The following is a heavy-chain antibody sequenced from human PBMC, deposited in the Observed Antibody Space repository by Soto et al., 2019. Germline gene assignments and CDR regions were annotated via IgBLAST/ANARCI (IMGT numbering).Heavy chain of an antibody. V-gene: IGHV5-51*01. CDR1: GFNFPTFW. CDR2: IYPDDSDT. CDR3: ERGKYSSPRGGLDV. J-gene: IGHJ6*02. Sequence: GEALKISCKHSGFNFPTFWIAWVRQMPGKGLEWMGTIYPDDSDTRYSPSFQGQVTISADKSIQTAYLQWGSLKASDSALYYCERGKYSSPRGGLDVWRQGTPVTVSS. D-gene: IGHD4-4*01.